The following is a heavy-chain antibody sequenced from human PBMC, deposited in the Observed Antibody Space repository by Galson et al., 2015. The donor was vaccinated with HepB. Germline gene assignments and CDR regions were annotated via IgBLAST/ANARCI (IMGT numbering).Heavy chain of an antibody. V-gene: IGHV3-23*01. CDR3: AKGIAGYSSSWYP. CDR1: GFIFSNNA. J-gene: IGHJ5*02. CDR2: ISGSGGTT. D-gene: IGHD6-13*01. Sequence: SLRLSCAASGFIFSNNAMSWVRQSPGKGLEWVSGISGSGGTTYYADSVKGRFIISRDNSKNSLYLQMNSLRAEDAALYYCAKGIAGYSSSWYPWGQGTLVTVSS.